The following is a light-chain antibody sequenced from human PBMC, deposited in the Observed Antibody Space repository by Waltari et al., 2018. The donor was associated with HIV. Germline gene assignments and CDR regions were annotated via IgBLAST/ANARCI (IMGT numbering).Light chain of an antibody. J-gene: IGLJ2*01. CDR1: SGNLATNY. CDR3: QSYDNTNLL. V-gene: IGLV6-57*01. CDR2: EDN. Sequence: NFMLTQPHSVSESPGKTVTIPCTRSSGNLATNYVPWYQQRPGSSPTTVIYEDNQRPSGVPDRFYGSVDSSSNSASLTISGLKTEDEADYYCQSYDNTNLLFGGGTKLTVL.